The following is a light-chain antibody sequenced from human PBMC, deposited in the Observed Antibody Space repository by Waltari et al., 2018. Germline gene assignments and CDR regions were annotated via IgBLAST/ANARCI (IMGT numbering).Light chain of an antibody. CDR3: EVWHNDTGV. J-gene: IGLJ2*01. Sequence: SYDLTQPLSVSVALGQTARLTCGGDNIESKNVHWYRQKAGQAPVLVIYRDTNRPSWIPERFACANSGNTATLTISRAQVGDEADYYCEVWHNDTGVFGGGTKLTVL. CDR2: RDT. V-gene: IGLV3-9*01. CDR1: NIESKN.